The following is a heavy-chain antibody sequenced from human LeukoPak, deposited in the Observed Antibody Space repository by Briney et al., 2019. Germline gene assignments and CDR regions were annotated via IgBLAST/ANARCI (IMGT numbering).Heavy chain of an antibody. CDR2: IYYSGTT. CDR1: GGSFSSSDYY. Sequence: PSETLSLTCTVSGGSFSSSDYYWGWIRQPPGTGLEWIGSIYYSGTTYYNPSLKSRVTISVDTSKNQFSLKLRSVTAADTAVYYCARHEWGITNAFDIWGQGTMVTVSS. J-gene: IGHJ3*02. CDR3: ARHEWGITNAFDI. V-gene: IGHV4-39*01. D-gene: IGHD1-14*01.